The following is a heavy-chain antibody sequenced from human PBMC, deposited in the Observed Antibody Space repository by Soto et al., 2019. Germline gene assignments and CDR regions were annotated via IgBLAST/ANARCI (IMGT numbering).Heavy chain of an antibody. J-gene: IGHJ6*02. D-gene: IGHD3-10*01. CDR1: GDSVSSYK. V-gene: IGHV4-59*08. Sequence: QVQLQESGPGLVKPSETLSLTCTVSGDSVSSYKWSWIRQTPGKGLEWIGYIDNNGGTSYNPSRRGRVPMSVATPTKQFSLRLTSVTAADTAVYYGVRQGFGALHGLVDVWGQGTTVTVSS. CDR2: IDNNGGT. CDR3: VRQGFGALHGLVDV.